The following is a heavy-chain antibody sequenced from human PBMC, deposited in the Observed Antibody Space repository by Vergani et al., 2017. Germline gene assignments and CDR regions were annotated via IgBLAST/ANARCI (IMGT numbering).Heavy chain of an antibody. V-gene: IGHV3-30*18. D-gene: IGHD5-18*01. CDR2: ISYDGSNK. Sequence: QVQLVESGGGVVQPGRSLRLSCAASGFTFSSYGMHWVRQAPGKGLEWVAVISYDGSNKYYADSVKGRFTIPRDNSKNTLYLQMNSLRAEDTAVYYCAKLPGGYSPGGAFDIWGQGTMVTVSS. J-gene: IGHJ3*02. CDR3: AKLPGGYSPGGAFDI. CDR1: GFTFSSYG.